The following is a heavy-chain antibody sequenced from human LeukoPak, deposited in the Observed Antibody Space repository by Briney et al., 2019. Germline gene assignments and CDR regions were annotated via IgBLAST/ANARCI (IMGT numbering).Heavy chain of an antibody. D-gene: IGHD3-22*01. CDR3: AKRGYYYDSSGYSDAFDT. CDR2: ISGSGGST. V-gene: IGHV3-23*01. Sequence: GGSLRLSCAASGFTFSSYAMSWVRQAPGKGLEWVSAISGSGGSTYYADSVKGRFTISRDNSKNTLYLQMNSLRAEDTAVYYCAKRGYYYDSSGYSDAFDTWGQGTMVTVSS. J-gene: IGHJ3*02. CDR1: GFTFSSYA.